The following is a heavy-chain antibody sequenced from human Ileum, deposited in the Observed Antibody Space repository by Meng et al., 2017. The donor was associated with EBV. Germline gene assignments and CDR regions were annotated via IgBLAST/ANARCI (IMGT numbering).Heavy chain of an antibody. D-gene: IGHD1-26*01. V-gene: IGHV4-4*02. Sequence: QGPLRGSGPGWVRHSEPLFLPCAISGGSISSDYWGGWVRQSPEKGLEWIGEMYPTGPTYYNPSLKGRVSISIDKSKNQLSLKLNSVTAADTAVYYCVRGGTYYLSYWGQGSLVTVSS. CDR2: MYPTGPT. CDR1: GGSISSDYW. CDR3: VRGGTYYLSY. J-gene: IGHJ4*02.